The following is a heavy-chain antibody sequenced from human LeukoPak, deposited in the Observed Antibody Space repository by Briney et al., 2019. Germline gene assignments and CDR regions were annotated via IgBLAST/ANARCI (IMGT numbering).Heavy chain of an antibody. J-gene: IGHJ4*02. D-gene: IGHD5-24*01. V-gene: IGHV4-39*07. Sequence: PSETLSLTCTVSGGSISSSSYYWGWIRQPPGKGLEWIGSIYYSGSTYYNPSLKSRVTISVDTSKNQFSLKLSSVTAADTAVYYCARDGGRDGYNFPYFDYWGQGTLVTVSS. CDR2: IYYSGST. CDR1: GGSISSSSYY. CDR3: ARDGGRDGYNFPYFDY.